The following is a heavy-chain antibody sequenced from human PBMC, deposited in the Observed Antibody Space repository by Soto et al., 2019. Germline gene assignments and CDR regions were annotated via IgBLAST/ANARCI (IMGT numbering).Heavy chain of an antibody. J-gene: IGHJ4*02. D-gene: IGHD2-15*01. Sequence: EVQLVESGGGLVQPGGSLRLSCAASGFTFSSYWMHWVRQAPGKGLVWVSRINSDGSRTSYADSVKGRLTISRDNAKNTLYLQMNSLRAEDTAVYYCVRTSLVVAAATREDYWGQGTLVTVSS. CDR1: GFTFSSYW. CDR2: INSDGSRT. V-gene: IGHV3-74*01. CDR3: VRTSLVVAAATREDY.